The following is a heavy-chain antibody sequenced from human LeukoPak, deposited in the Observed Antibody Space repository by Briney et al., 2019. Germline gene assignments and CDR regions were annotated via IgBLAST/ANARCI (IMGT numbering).Heavy chain of an antibody. CDR3: ARDRRYFDWLLIDY. Sequence: PSETLSLTCTVSGGSISSSSYYWGWIRQPPGKGLEWIGYIYYSGSTNYNPSLKSRVTISVDTSKNQFSLKLSSVTAADTAVYYCARDRRYFDWLLIDYWGQGTLVTVSS. CDR1: GGSISSSSYY. D-gene: IGHD3-9*01. V-gene: IGHV4-61*05. CDR2: IYYSGST. J-gene: IGHJ4*02.